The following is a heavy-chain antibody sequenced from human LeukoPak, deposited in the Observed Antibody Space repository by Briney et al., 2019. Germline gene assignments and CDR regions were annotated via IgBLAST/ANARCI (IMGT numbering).Heavy chain of an antibody. V-gene: IGHV4-59*01. J-gene: IGHJ4*02. D-gene: IGHD3-10*01. CDR2: IYYSGST. Sequence: SETLSLTCTVSGGSISSYYWSWIRQPPGKGLEWIGYIYYSGSTNYNPSLKSRVTISVDTSKNQFSLKLSSVTAADTAVYYCARHLTFYYGSGSYRPSYFDYWGQGTLVTVSS. CDR1: GGSISSYY. CDR3: ARHLTFYYGSGSYRPSYFDY.